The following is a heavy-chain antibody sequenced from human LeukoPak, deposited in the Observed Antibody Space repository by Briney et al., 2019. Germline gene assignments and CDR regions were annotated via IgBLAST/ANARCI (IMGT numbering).Heavy chain of an antibody. CDR1: GYTFTSYG. CDR2: ISAYNGNT. CDR3: ARAASNYVWGSYRYLY. Sequence: ASVKVSCKASGYTFTSYGTSWVRQAPGQGLEWMGWISAYNGNTNYAQKLQGRVTMTTDTSTSTAYMELRSLRSDDTAVYYCARAASNYVWGSYRYLYWGQGTLVTVSS. J-gene: IGHJ4*02. V-gene: IGHV1-18*01. D-gene: IGHD3-16*02.